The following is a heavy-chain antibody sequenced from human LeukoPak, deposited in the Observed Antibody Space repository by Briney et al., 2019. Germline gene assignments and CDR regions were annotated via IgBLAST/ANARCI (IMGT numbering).Heavy chain of an antibody. Sequence: PSETLSLTCAVSGGSISSSNWWGWVGPPPGKGLEGIGEINHSGGTNYNPSLKSRVTISVDKSKNQFSLKLSSVTAADTAVYYWARLSVSGDGFDYWGQGTLVTVSS. D-gene: IGHD1-26*01. CDR3: ARLSVSGDGFDY. J-gene: IGHJ4*02. CDR1: GGSISSSNW. V-gene: IGHV4-4*02. CDR2: INHSGGT.